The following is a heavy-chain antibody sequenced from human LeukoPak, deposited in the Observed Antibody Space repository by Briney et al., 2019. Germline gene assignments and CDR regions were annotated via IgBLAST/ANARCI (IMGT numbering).Heavy chain of an antibody. Sequence: PGGSLRLSCAASGFTVSSNYMSWVRQAPGKGLEWVSGINWNGGSTGYADSVKGRFTISRDNAKNSLYLQMNSLRAEDTALYYCARPTYGLNYMDVWGKGTTVTVSS. CDR2: INWNGGST. CDR3: ARPTYGLNYMDV. J-gene: IGHJ6*03. CDR1: GFTVSSNY. V-gene: IGHV3-20*04. D-gene: IGHD3-3*01.